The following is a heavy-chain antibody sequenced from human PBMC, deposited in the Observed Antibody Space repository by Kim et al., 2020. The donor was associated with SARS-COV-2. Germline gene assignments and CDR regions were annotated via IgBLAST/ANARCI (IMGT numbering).Heavy chain of an antibody. J-gene: IGHJ6*03. CDR3: ARLTSSHYSNPPYYYYMDV. V-gene: IGHV4-34*01. D-gene: IGHD4-4*01. CDR1: GGSFNNNF. Sequence: SETLSLTCGVFGGSFNNNFWTWIRQPPGKGLEWIGEINQGGTTNYSPSLKGRVAIAVDTSKNQFSLNLSSVTAADTAVYYCARLTSSHYSNPPYYYYMDV. CDR2: INQGGTT.